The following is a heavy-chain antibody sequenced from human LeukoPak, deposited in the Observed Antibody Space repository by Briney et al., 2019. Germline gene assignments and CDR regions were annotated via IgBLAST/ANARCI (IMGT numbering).Heavy chain of an antibody. CDR2: ISGSGSGGST. CDR1: GFTFSSSA. V-gene: IGHV3-23*01. Sequence: GGSLRLSCAASGFTFSSSAMSWVRQAPGKGLEWVSSISGSGSGGSTYYADSVKGRFTISRDNSRNTLYLQMNSLIAEDTAVYYCAKSGYNRFDYWGQGTRVTVSS. CDR3: AKSGYNRFDY. J-gene: IGHJ4*02. D-gene: IGHD5-24*01.